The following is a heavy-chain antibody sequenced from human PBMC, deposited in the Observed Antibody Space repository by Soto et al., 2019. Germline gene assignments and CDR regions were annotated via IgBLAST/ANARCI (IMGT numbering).Heavy chain of an antibody. D-gene: IGHD6-13*01. CDR3: ARGSAAGNWFDP. Sequence: GASVKVSCKASGYTFTSYDINWVRQATGQGLKWMGWMNPNSGNTGYAQKFQGRVTMTRNTSISTAYMELSSLRSEDTAVYYCARGSAAGNWFDPWGQGTLVTVSS. J-gene: IGHJ5*02. CDR1: GYTFTSYD. V-gene: IGHV1-8*01. CDR2: MNPNSGNT.